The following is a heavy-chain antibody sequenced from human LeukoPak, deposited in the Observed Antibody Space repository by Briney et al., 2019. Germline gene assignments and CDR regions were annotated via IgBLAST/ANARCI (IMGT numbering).Heavy chain of an antibody. CDR1: GFTFSDYW. V-gene: IGHV3-7*01. CDR2: IKQDGSAK. J-gene: IGHJ4*02. Sequence: RTGGSLRLSCTASGFTFSDYWVTWVRQAPGKGLEWVANIKQDGSAKYYVDSVKGRFTISRDNAKNSLYLQMDSLRVEDTATYYCARWRGSTSERSDYWGQGTLVTVSS. D-gene: IGHD2-2*01. CDR3: ARWRGSTSERSDY.